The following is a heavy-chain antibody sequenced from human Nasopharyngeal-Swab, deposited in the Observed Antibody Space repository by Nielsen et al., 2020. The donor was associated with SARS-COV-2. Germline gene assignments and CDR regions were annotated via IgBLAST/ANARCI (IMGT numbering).Heavy chain of an antibody. Sequence: GSLRLSCTVSGGSISSSSYYWGWIRQPPGKGLEWIGSIYYSGSTYYNPSLKSRVTISVDTSKNQFSLKLSSVTAADTAVYYCVGSSLHGDYYYYYGMDVWGQGTTVTVSS. CDR3: VGSSLHGDYYYYYGMDV. V-gene: IGHV4-39*07. CDR1: GGSISSSSYY. D-gene: IGHD6-13*01. CDR2: IYYSGST. J-gene: IGHJ6*02.